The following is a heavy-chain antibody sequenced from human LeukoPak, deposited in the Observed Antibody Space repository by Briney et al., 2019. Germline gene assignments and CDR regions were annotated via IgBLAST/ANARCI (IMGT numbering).Heavy chain of an antibody. J-gene: IGHJ6*02. CDR2: IWYDGSNK. D-gene: IGHD1-1*01. CDR1: GFTFSSYG. Sequence: GRSLRLSCAASGFTFSSYGMHWVRQAPGKGLEWVAVIWYDGSNKYYAESVKGRFTISRDNSKNTLYLQMNSLRAEDTAVYYCARDLMADWNDPDYYYGMDVWGQGTTVTVSS. V-gene: IGHV3-33*01. CDR3: ARDLMADWNDPDYYYGMDV.